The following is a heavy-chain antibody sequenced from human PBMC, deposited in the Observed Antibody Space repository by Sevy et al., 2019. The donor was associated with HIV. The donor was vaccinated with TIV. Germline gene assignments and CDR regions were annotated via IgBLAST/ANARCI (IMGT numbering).Heavy chain of an antibody. CDR1: GSTLTKLS. Sequence: ASVKVSFKVSGSTLTKLSMHWVRQAPGKGLEWVATFDPEDDKTIYAQQFQGRVTMTEDTSTDTAYMELKSLRSEDTAVYYCATTKDYYESSGYPFDYWGQGTQVTVSS. CDR3: ATTKDYYESSGYPFDY. CDR2: FDPEDDKT. V-gene: IGHV1-24*01. J-gene: IGHJ4*02. D-gene: IGHD3-22*01.